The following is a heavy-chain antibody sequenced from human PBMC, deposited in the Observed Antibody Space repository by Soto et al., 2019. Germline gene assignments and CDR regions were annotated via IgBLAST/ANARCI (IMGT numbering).Heavy chain of an antibody. D-gene: IGHD5-12*01. J-gene: IGHJ5*02. CDR3: ARQYSGYDSGWFDP. Sequence: QVQLVESGGGLVQPGRSLRLSCAASGFTFSSYGMHWVRQAPGKGLEWVAVIWYDGSNKYYADSVKGRFTISRDNSKNTLYLQKNSLRAEDTAVYYCARQYSGYDSGWFDPWGQGTLVTVSS. V-gene: IGHV3-33*01. CDR2: IWYDGSNK. CDR1: GFTFSSYG.